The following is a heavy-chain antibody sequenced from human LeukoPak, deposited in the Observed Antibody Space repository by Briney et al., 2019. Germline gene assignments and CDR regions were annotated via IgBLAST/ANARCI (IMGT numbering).Heavy chain of an antibody. CDR3: ARAPNEYSSSRGHFDY. CDR1: GDSLTNNY. Sequence: SETLSLTCTVSGDSLTNNYWGWIRQPAGKGLEWIGRIYANGEINYNPSLNNRATLSLDTSKNQFSLKLSSVTAADTAVYYCARAPNEYSSSRGHFDYWGQGTLVTVSS. CDR2: IYANGEI. V-gene: IGHV4-4*07. J-gene: IGHJ4*02. D-gene: IGHD6-6*01.